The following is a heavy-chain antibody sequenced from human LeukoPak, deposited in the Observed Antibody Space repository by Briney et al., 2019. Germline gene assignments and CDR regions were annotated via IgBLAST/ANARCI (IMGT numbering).Heavy chain of an antibody. V-gene: IGHV3-23*01. CDR3: ARSVGLYYYDSSGYFDS. D-gene: IGHD3-22*01. CDR2: ISGSGGST. Sequence: GGSLRLSCAASGFTFSSYAMSWVRQAPGKGLEWVSAISGSGGSTYYADSVKGRFTISRDNAKNSLYLQMNSLRAEDTAVYYCARSVGLYYYDSSGYFDSWGPGTLVTVSS. J-gene: IGHJ4*02. CDR1: GFTFSSYA.